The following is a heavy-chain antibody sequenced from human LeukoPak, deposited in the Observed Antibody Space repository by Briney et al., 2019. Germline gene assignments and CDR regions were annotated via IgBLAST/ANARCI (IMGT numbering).Heavy chain of an antibody. V-gene: IGHV1-2*02. CDR3: SRGRADGYSGYDFGDY. Sequence: GASVKVSCKASGYTFTGYYMHWVRQAPGQGLEWMGWINPNSGGTDYAQKFQGRVTMARDTSISTAYMELGSLTSDDTAVYYCSRGRADGYSGYDFGDYWGQGTLVTVSS. J-gene: IGHJ4*02. D-gene: IGHD5-12*01. CDR2: INPNSGGT. CDR1: GYTFTGYY.